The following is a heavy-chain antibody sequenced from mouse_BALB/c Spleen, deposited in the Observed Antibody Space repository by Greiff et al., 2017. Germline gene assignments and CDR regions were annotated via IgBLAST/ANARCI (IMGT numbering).Heavy chain of an antibody. J-gene: IGHJ4*01. Sequence: EVKLMESGGGLVQPGGSLKLSCAASGFTFSSYTMSWVRQTPEKRLEWVAYISNGGGSTYYPDTVKGRFTISRDNAKNTLYLQMSSLKSEDTAMYYCARRDGYLPMDYWGQGTSVTVSS. V-gene: IGHV5-12-2*01. CDR3: ARRDGYLPMDY. CDR2: ISNGGGST. CDR1: GFTFSSYT. D-gene: IGHD2-3*01.